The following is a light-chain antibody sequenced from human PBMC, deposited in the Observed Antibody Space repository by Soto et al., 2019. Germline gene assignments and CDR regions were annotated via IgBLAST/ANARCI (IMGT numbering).Light chain of an antibody. J-gene: IGKJ1*01. Sequence: DIQMTQSRSSLSASVGDRVTITCRASQGIGNYLAWYQQKPGKVPKLLISAASTLQSGVPSRFRGSESGTDFTLTISSLQPEDVATYYCQKYNSAPCTFGQGNKVEIK. CDR2: AAS. V-gene: IGKV1-27*01. CDR3: QKYNSAPCT. CDR1: QGIGNY.